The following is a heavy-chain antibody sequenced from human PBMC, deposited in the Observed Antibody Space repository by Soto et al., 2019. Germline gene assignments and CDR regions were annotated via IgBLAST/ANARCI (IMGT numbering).Heavy chain of an antibody. V-gene: IGHV4-61*01. CDR2: IYKSGST. J-gene: IGHJ5*01. CDR3: ARGTYYYDSSGYLVWFDS. D-gene: IGHD3-22*01. CDR1: GGSVSGGPYY. Sequence: PSETLSLTCTVPGGSVSGGPYYWNWIRQSPGKGLEWIGYIYKSGSTNYNPSLKSRVTISVDTSKNQLSLKLRSVTAADTAVYYCARGTYYYDSSGYLVWFDSWGQGTLVT.